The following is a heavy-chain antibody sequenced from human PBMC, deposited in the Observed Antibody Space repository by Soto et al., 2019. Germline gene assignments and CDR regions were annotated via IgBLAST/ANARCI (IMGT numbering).Heavy chain of an antibody. V-gene: IGHV4-61*01. D-gene: IGHD3-10*01. J-gene: IGHJ4*02. Sequence: QVQLQESGPGLVKPSETLSLTCTVSGGSVSSNNYYWSWIRQPPGKGLEWIGYIFYSGSSNYNPSLRSRVTMLVDTSKNQFSLKLSSVTAADTAVYYCARDLRTLWFGESYFDCWGQGTLVTVSS. CDR3: ARDLRTLWFGESYFDC. CDR1: GGSVSSNNYY. CDR2: IFYSGSS.